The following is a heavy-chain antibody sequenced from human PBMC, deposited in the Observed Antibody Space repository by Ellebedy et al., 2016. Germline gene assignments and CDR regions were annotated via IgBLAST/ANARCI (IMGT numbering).Heavy chain of an antibody. CDR1: GGSISSGSYY. D-gene: IGHD1-14*01. V-gene: IGHV4-61*02. CDR2: IYTSGST. CDR3: ARARNGIKSY. Sequence: SETLSLTXTVSGGSISSGSYYWSWIRQPAGKGLEWIGRIYTSGSTNYNPSLKSRVTMSVDTSKNQFSLKLSSVTAADTAVYYCARARNGIKSYWGQGTLVTVSS. J-gene: IGHJ4*02.